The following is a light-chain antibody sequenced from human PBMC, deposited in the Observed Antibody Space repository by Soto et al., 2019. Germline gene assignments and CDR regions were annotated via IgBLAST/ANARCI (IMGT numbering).Light chain of an antibody. Sequence: DIQMTQSPSTLSGSVGDRVTITCRASQTISSWLAWYQQKPGKAPKLLIYKASTLKSGVPSRFSGSGSGTEFTLTISSLQSEDFAVYYCQQYNNWITFGQGTRLEI. CDR1: QTISSW. J-gene: IGKJ5*01. CDR3: QQYNNWIT. CDR2: KAS. V-gene: IGKV1-5*03.